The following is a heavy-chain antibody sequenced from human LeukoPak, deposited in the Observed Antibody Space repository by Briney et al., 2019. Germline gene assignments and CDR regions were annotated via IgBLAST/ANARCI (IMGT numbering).Heavy chain of an antibody. CDR1: GGTFSSYA. D-gene: IGHD1-26*01. J-gene: IGHJ4*02. CDR3: ARAYDSGSYVFDY. CDR2: ITPIFGTA. Sequence: SVKVSCKASGGTFSSYAISWVRQAPGQGLEWMGGITPIFGTANYAQKFQGRVAITTDESTSTAYMELSSLRSEDTAVYYCARAYDSGSYVFDYWGQGTLVTVSS. V-gene: IGHV1-69*05.